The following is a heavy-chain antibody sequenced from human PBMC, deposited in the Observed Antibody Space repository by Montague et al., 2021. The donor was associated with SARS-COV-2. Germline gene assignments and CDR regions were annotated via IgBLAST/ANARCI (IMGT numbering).Heavy chain of an antibody. D-gene: IGHD3-22*01. V-gene: IGHV4-59*01. Sequence: SETLSLTCTVSGGSISSYYWSWIRQPPGKGLGWIGYIYYSGSTNYNPSLKSRVTTSVDTSKNQFSLKLSSVTAADTAVYYCARGGYYDYAFDIWGQGTMVTVSS. J-gene: IGHJ3*02. CDR1: GGSISSYY. CDR2: IYYSGST. CDR3: ARGGYYDYAFDI.